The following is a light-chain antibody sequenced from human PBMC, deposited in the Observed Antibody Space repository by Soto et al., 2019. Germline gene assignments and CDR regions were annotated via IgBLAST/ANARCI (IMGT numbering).Light chain of an antibody. Sequence: SPGTLSLSPGERATLSCRASQSITSSYLAWYQHKPGQAPRLLIYGASSRATGIPDRFSGSGSGTDFTLTISRLEPEDFAVYYCQQYGSSPPITFGQGTRLEIK. V-gene: IGKV3-20*01. CDR2: GAS. CDR3: QQYGSSPPIT. J-gene: IGKJ5*01. CDR1: QSITSSY.